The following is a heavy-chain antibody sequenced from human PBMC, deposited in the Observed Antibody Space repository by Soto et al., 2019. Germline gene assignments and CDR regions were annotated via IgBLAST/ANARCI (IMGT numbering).Heavy chain of an antibody. V-gene: IGHV1-24*01. CDR1: GYTLTELS. CDR2: FDPEDGET. Sequence: ASVKVSCKVSGYTLTELSMHWVRQAPGKGLEWMGGFDPEDGETIYAQKFQGRVTMTEDTSTDTAYMELSSLRSEDTAVYYCATDHAPQFDLGYYFDYWGQGTLVTVSS. D-gene: IGHD3-10*01. J-gene: IGHJ4*02. CDR3: ATDHAPQFDLGYYFDY.